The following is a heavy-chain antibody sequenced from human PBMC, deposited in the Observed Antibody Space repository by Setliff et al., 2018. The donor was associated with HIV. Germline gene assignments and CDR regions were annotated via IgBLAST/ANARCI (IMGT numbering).Heavy chain of an antibody. Sequence: ASVKVSCKASGYIFTNYAMQWVRQAPGQGLEWMGWINTGNGSTKYSQKFQGRVTISRDTFASTAYMYLSSLRSEDTAVYYCARPDSRWYARGRDPLYGMDVWGQGTTFTVSS. J-gene: IGHJ6*02. CDR2: INTGNGST. V-gene: IGHV1-3*04. CDR1: GYIFTNYA. D-gene: IGHD6-13*01. CDR3: ARPDSRWYARGRDPLYGMDV.